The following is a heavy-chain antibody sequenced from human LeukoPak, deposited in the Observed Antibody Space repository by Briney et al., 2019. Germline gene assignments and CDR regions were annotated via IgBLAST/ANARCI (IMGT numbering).Heavy chain of an antibody. CDR1: GFTFTSYG. V-gene: IGHV3-23*01. J-gene: IGHJ5*02. CDR3: AKGLRNFDP. CDR2: IGMNGVAT. D-gene: IGHD3-9*01. Sequence: GGSLRLSCAASGFTFTSYGMTWVRQAPGKGLEWVSAIGMNGVATYYADSVKGRFTISRDNSQNTLYLQMSSLRAEDTALYHCAKGLRNFDPWGQGTLVTVSS.